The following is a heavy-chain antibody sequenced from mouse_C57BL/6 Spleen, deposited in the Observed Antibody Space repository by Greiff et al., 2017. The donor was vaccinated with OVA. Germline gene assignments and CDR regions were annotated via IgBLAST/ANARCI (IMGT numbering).Heavy chain of an antibody. CDR1: GFTFSSYG. Sequence: EVQGVESGGDLVKPGGSLKLSCAASGFTFSSYGMSWVRQTPDKRLEWVATISSGGSYTYYPDSVKGRFTISRDNAKNTLYLQMSSLKSEDTAMYYCARHPAYWGQGTLVTVSA. CDR2: ISSGGSYT. CDR3: ARHPAY. V-gene: IGHV5-6*01. J-gene: IGHJ3*01.